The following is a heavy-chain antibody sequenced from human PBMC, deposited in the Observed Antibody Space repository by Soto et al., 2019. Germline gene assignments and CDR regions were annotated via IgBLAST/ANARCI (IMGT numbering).Heavy chain of an antibody. Sequence: QVQLQESGPGLVNPAGTLSLTCAVSGGSLSSSNWWSLVRQPPGKALEWLGAIFSSGSTKYNPSHNNRGDISADQSKTHLSLRLSSVTAADTDVYYCVLHGGDPYSHDFWGQGILVTVSS. CDR3: VLHGGDPYSHDF. D-gene: IGHD2-15*01. J-gene: IGHJ4*01. V-gene: IGHV4-4*02. CDR1: GGSLSSSNW. CDR2: IFSSGST.